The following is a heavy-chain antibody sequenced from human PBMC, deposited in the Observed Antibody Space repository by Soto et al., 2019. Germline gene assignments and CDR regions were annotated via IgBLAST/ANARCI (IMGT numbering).Heavy chain of an antibody. CDR3: AREGQAPYYYYGMDV. Sequence: QVQLVQSGAEVKKPGASVTVSCKASGYTFTNYGFSWVRQAPGQGLEWMGWISGYNGNTKYAEKXPXXXTXXTDTSTNTAHMGLRSLRSDDTAVYYCAREGQAPYYYYGMDVWGQGTAVTVSS. J-gene: IGHJ6*02. CDR1: GYTFTNYG. V-gene: IGHV1-18*01. CDR2: ISGYNGNT.